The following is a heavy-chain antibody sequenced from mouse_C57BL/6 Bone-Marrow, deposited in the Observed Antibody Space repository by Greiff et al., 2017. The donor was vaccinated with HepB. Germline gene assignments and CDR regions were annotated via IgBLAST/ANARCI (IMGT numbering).Heavy chain of an antibody. J-gene: IGHJ4*01. V-gene: IGHV1-9*01. CDR3: ARKGIYYGNHYYAMDY. CDR1: GYTFTGYW. D-gene: IGHD2-1*01. CDR2: ILPGSGST. Sequence: VKLVESGAELMKPGASVKLSCKATGYTFTGYWIEWVKQRPGHGLEWIGEILPGSGSTNYNEKFKGKATFTADTSSNTAYMQLSSLTTEDSAIYYCARKGIYYGNHYYAMDYWGQGTSVTVSS.